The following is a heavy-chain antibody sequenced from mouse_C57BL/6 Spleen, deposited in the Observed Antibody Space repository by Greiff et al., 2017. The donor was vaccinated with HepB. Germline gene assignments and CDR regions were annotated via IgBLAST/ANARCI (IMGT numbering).Heavy chain of an antibody. CDR3: ARSVYYGPYAMDY. V-gene: IGHV1-82*01. Sequence: QVQLKESGPELVKPGASVKISCKASGYAFSSSWMNWVKQRPGKGLEWIGRIYPGDGDTNYNGKFKGKATLTADKSSSTAYMQLSSLTSEDSAVYFCARSVYYGPYAMDYWGQGTSVTVSS. CDR2: IYPGDGDT. J-gene: IGHJ4*01. D-gene: IGHD2-1*01. CDR1: GYAFSSSW.